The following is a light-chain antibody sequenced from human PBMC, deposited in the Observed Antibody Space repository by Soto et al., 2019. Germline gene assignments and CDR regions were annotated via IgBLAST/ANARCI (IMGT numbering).Light chain of an antibody. Sequence: IGITQSQTTLAVSPGEKATLSFRASQSVSSNLAWYQQKPGQAPRLLIYGASTRATGIPARFSGSGSGTEFTLTISSLQSEDFAVYYCQQYNNWPRTFGQGTKVDI. J-gene: IGKJ1*01. V-gene: IGKV3-15*01. CDR1: QSVSSN. CDR2: GAS. CDR3: QQYNNWPRT.